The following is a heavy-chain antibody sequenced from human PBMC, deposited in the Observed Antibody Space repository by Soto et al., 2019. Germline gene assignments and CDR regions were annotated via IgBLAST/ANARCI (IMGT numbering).Heavy chain of an antibody. J-gene: IGHJ6*02. V-gene: IGHV4-39*02. CDR3: AREGGGYCSGGSCDGYYAMDV. CDR2: ISYTGST. CDR1: GGSISTSSYY. Sequence: SETLSLTCTVSGGSISTSSYYWGWIRQPPGKGLEWIGSISYTGSTYYNPSLKSRVTISVDRSKNQYSMKLRTETAADTAVYYCAREGGGYCSGGSCDGYYAMDVWGQGTTVT. D-gene: IGHD2-15*01.